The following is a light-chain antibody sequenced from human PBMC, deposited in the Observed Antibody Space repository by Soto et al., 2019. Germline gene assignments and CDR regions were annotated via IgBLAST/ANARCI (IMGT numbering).Light chain of an antibody. V-gene: IGLV2-11*01. CDR2: KVN. J-gene: IGLJ2*01. CDR1: SSDVGGYNY. Sequence: QSALTQPRSVSGSPGQSVTVSCTGTSSDVGGYNYVSWYQQHPGKAPKLMIYKVNRRPSGVPDRFSGSKSGNTASLTISGLQAEDEAEYYCCSYAVTDVVFGGVTKLTVL. CDR3: CSYAVTDVV.